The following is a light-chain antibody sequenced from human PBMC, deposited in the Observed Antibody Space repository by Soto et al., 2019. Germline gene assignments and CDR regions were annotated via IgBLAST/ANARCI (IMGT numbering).Light chain of an antibody. V-gene: IGLV1-40*01. Sequence: QSVLXQPPSVSGAPGQRVTISCTGSSSNIGAGYDVHWYQQLPGTAPKLLIYGDSNRPSGVPDRFSGSKSGTSASLAITGLQADDEADYYCQSYDSSLSVHVFGTGTRSPA. CDR1: SSNIGAGYD. CDR2: GDS. J-gene: IGLJ1*01. CDR3: QSYDSSLSVHV.